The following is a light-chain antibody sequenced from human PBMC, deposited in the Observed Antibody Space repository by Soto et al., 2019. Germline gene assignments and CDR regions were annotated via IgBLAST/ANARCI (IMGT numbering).Light chain of an antibody. J-gene: IGKJ1*01. CDR2: DAS. CDR1: QSISSW. Sequence: DIQMTQTPSTLSETVGDRVTITFRSSQSISSWLAWYQQKPGKARKLLIYDASSLESGVPSRFSGSGSGTEFTLTISILQPDDFAVYYCLQYNNWSRTFGPGIKVDIK. V-gene: IGKV1-5*01. CDR3: LQYNNWSRT.